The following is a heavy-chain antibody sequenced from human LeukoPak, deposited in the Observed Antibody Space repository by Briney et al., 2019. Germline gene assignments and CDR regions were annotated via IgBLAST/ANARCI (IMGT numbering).Heavy chain of an antibody. CDR2: ISAYNGYT. V-gene: IGHV1-18*01. CDR1: GYTFTSYG. J-gene: IGHJ4*02. D-gene: IGHD6-13*01. Sequence: ASVKVSCKASGYTFTSYGISWVRQAPGQGLEWMGWISAYNGYTNYAQKLQGRVTMTTDTSTSTAYMELRSLRSDDTAVYYCARAHKSVAAAGQCDYWGQGTLVTVSS. CDR3: ARAHKSVAAAGQCDY.